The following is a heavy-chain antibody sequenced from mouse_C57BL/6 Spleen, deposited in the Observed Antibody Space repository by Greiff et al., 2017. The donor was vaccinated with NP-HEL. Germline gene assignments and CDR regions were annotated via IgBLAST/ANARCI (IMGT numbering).Heavy chain of an antibody. D-gene: IGHD6-1*01. Sequence: EVKLMESGPGLVKPSQSLSLTCSVTGYSITSGYYWNWIRQFPGNKLEWMGYISYDGSNNYNPSLKNRISITRDTSKNQFFLKLNSVTTEDTATYYCASHIYWGQGTTLTVSS. J-gene: IGHJ2*01. CDR2: ISYDGSN. CDR3: ASHIY. CDR1: GYSITSGYY. V-gene: IGHV3-6*01.